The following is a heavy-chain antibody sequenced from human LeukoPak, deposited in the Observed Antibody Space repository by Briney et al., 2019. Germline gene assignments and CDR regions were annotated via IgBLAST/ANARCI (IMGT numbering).Heavy chain of an antibody. CDR1: GFTFSSYW. Sequence: PGGSLRLSCAASGFTFSSYWMHWVRQAPGMGLVWVSRINSDGSSTSYADSVKGRFTISRDNAKNTLYLQMNSLRAEDTAVYYCARERGYSLNYWGQGTLVTVSS. V-gene: IGHV3-74*01. CDR3: ARERGYSLNY. J-gene: IGHJ4*02. CDR2: INSDGSST. D-gene: IGHD5-18*01.